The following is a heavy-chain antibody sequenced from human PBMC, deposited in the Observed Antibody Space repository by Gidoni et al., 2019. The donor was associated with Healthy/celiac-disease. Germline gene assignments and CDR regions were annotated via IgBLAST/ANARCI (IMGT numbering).Heavy chain of an antibody. V-gene: IGHV3-48*02. CDR1: GFTFGSDS. D-gene: IGHD3-16*02. CDR2: ISSSSSTI. J-gene: IGHJ3*02. Sequence: EVQLVESGGGLVQHGGSLRLSCAASGFTFGSDSMNWVRQAPGKGLECVSYISSSSSTIYYADSVNGRFTISRDNAKNSLYLQMNSLRDEDTAVYYCARRHMITFGGVIVTGHDAFDIWGQGTMVTVSS. CDR3: ARRHMITFGGVIVTGHDAFDI.